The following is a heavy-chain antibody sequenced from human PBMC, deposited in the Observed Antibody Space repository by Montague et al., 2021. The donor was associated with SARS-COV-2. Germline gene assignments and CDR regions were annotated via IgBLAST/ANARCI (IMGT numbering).Heavy chain of an antibody. D-gene: IGHD3-22*01. V-gene: IGHV4-4*07. CDR3: ARGALFYDSSGYYSDAFDI. J-gene: IGHJ3*02. CDR1: GGSISSYY. Sequence: SETLSLTCTVSGGSISSYYWSWIRQSAGKGLVWIGRIYTSGSTNYDPSLKSRVTMSVDTSKNQFSLKLSSVTAADTAVYYCARGALFYDSSGYYSDAFDIWGQGTMVTVSS. CDR2: IYTSGST.